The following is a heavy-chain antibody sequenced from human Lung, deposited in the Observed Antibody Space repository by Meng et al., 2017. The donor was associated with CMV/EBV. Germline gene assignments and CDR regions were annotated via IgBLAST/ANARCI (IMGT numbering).Heavy chain of an antibody. Sequence: VQVQVLGSGVLLLSGTLCLSCCVLGVYIVSNIRWTWVRQPPGKGLEWIGDIDDSGSTNSNPSLNSRISISLDKSKNHFSLKVNSVTAADTAVYYCARGKQDAWELLAYWGQGALVTVSS. CDR2: IDDSGST. V-gene: IGHV4-4*02. D-gene: IGHD1-26*01. CDR1: GVYIVSNIR. J-gene: IGHJ4*02. CDR3: ARGKQDAWELLAY.